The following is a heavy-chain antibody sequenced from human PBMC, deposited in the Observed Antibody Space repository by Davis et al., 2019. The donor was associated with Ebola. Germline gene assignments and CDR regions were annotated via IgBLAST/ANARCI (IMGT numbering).Heavy chain of an antibody. V-gene: IGHV3-23*01. J-gene: IGHJ4*02. CDR2: ISGSGGST. Sequence: GESLKISCAASGFTFSSYGIHWVRQAPGKGLEWVSAISGSGGSTYYADSVKGRFTISRDNSKNTLYLQMNSLRAEDTAVYYCAKGLEVIVVVITFDYWGQGTLVTVSS. CDR1: GFTFSSYG. D-gene: IGHD3-22*01. CDR3: AKGLEVIVVVITFDY.